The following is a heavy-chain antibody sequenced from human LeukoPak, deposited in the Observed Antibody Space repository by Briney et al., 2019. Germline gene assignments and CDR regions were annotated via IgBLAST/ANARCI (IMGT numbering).Heavy chain of an antibody. CDR2: ISSSSYI. CDR3: ARATTYDILTGYSDY. Sequence: GGSLRLSCAASGFTYSSYTMNWVRQAPGKGLEWVSSISSSSYIYYADSVKGRFTISRDNAKKSLFLQMNSLRAEDTAVYYCARATTYDILTGYSDYWGQGTLVTVSS. J-gene: IGHJ4*02. D-gene: IGHD3-9*01. V-gene: IGHV3-21*01. CDR1: GFTYSSYT.